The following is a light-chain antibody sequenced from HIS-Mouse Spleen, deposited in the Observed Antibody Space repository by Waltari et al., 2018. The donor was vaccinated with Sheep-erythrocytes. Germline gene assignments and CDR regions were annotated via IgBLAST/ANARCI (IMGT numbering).Light chain of an antibody. Sequence: DIVMTQSPDSLAVSLGERATINCKSSQSVLYSPNNKNYLAWYHQKPGPPPKLLIYWASTRESGVPDRLSGSGSGTDFTLTISSLQAEDVAVYYCQQYYSTLTFGGGTKVEIK. CDR2: WAS. CDR3: QQYYSTLT. J-gene: IGKJ4*01. CDR1: QSVLYSPNNKNY. V-gene: IGKV4-1*01.